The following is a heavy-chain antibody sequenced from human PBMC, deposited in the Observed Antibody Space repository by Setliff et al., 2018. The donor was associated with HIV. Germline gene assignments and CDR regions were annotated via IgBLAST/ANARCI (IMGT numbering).Heavy chain of an antibody. J-gene: IGHJ3*02. CDR1: GGSFSGYY. CDR3: ATASGYDLFMGAFDI. D-gene: IGHD5-12*01. CDR2: INQSGGI. Sequence: LSLTCAVSGGSFSGYYWSWIRPLPGKGLEWIGEINQSGGINYNPTLKSRVPISIDSFKNQFSMKLYSVTAADTAVYYCATASGYDLFMGAFDIWGQGTMVTVSS. V-gene: IGHV4-34*01.